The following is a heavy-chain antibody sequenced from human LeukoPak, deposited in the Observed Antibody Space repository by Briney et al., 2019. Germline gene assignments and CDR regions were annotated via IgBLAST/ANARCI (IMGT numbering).Heavy chain of an antibody. J-gene: IGHJ4*02. CDR2: IYYSGST. Sequence: SETLSLTCTVSGGSISSYYWSWIRQPPGKGLEWIGYIYYSGSTNYNPSPKSRVTISVDTSKNQFSLKLSSVTAADTAVYYCARVTYYDFWSGYYIDYWGQGTLVTVSS. CDR3: ARVTYYDFWSGYYIDY. D-gene: IGHD3-3*01. V-gene: IGHV4-59*01. CDR1: GGSISSYY.